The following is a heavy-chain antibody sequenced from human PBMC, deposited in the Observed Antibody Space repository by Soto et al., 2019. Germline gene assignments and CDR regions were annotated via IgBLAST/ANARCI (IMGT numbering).Heavy chain of an antibody. Sequence: QVQLQESGPGLVKPSQTLSLTCTVSGGSISSGGYYWSWIRQQPGKGLEWIGYIYYSGSTYYNPSLKSRVTISVDTSKNQFFLKLSSVTAADTAVYYCARSGYSYGPNPLLYWGQGHLVTVSS. D-gene: IGHD5-18*01. V-gene: IGHV4-31*03. CDR2: IYYSGST. CDR3: ARSGYSYGPNPLLY. CDR1: GGSISSGGYY. J-gene: IGHJ4*02.